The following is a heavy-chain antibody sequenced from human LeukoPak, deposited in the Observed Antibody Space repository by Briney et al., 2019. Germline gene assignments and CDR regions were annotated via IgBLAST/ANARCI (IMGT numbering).Heavy chain of an antibody. D-gene: IGHD4-17*01. V-gene: IGHV4-59*01. J-gene: IGHJ4*02. CDR2: ISYSGST. Sequence: PSETLSLTCAVYGGSFSGYYWSWIRQPPGKGLEWIGYISYSGSTNYNSSLKSRVTISVATSKNQFSLKLSSVTAADTAVYYCAKVLYGDYVFYYFDYWGQGTLVTVSS. CDR1: GGSFSGYY. CDR3: AKVLYGDYVFYYFDY.